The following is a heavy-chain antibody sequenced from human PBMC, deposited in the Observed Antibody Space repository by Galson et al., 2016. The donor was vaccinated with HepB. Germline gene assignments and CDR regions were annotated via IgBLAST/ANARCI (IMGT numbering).Heavy chain of an antibody. CDR1: GITFSSYA. V-gene: IGHV3-30-3*01. CDR3: ARGPLTVNTYCCWFDP. J-gene: IGHJ5*02. CDR2: ISYDGSNK. Sequence: SLRLSCAASGITFSSYAMHWVRQAPGKGLEWVAVISYDGSNKYYVDSVKGRFTISRDNSKNTLYLQMNSLRAEDTAVYYCARGPLTVNTYCCWFDPWGQGTLVTVSS. D-gene: IGHD4-17*01.